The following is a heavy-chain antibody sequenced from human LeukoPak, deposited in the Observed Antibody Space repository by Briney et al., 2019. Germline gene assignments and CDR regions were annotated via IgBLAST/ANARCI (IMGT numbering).Heavy chain of an antibody. Sequence: SVKVSCKASGGTFSSYAISWVRQAPGQGLEWIGRIIPIFGTANYAQKFQGRVTITTDESTSTAYMGLSSLRSEDTAVYHCARGTYYYDSSGYYYPLYFDYWGQGTLVTVSS. V-gene: IGHV1-69*05. CDR1: GGTFSSYA. CDR3: ARGTYYYDSSGYYYPLYFDY. D-gene: IGHD3-22*01. J-gene: IGHJ4*02. CDR2: IIPIFGTA.